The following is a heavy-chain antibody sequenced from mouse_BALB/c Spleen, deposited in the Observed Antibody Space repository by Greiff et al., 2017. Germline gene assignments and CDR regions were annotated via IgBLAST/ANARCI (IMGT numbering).Heavy chain of an antibody. CDR2: INPYNDGT. D-gene: IGHD1-1*01. J-gene: IGHJ3*01. CDR3: ARTRDTAWFAY. Sequence: VQLQQSGPELVKPGASVKMSCKASGYTFTSYVMHWVKQKPGQGLEWIGYINPYNDGTKYNEKFKGKATLTSDKSSNTAYLQLSSLTSEDTAVYYCARTRDTAWFAYWGQGTLVTVSA. CDR1: GYTFTSYV. V-gene: IGHV1-14*01.